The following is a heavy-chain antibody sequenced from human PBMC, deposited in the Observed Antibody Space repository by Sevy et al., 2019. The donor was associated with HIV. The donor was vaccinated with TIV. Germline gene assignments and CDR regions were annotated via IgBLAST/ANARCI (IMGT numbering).Heavy chain of an antibody. V-gene: IGHV5-51*01. J-gene: IGHJ4*02. CDR2: IYPGDSET. D-gene: IGHD5-12*01. Sequence: RGESLKISCNGSGYTFSNYWIGWVRQMPGKGLEWMGIIYPGDSETRYSPSFQGQVTISADKSISTAYLQWSSLKASDTAIYYCVRHPGVATLYFDYWGQGILVTVSS. CDR1: GYTFSNYW. CDR3: VRHPGVATLYFDY.